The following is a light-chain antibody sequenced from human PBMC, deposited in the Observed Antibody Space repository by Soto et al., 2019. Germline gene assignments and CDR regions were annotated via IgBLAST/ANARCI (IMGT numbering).Light chain of an antibody. CDR3: QQYYSSPQT. J-gene: IGKJ1*01. CDR2: WAS. CDR1: QSVLYSSNNKNY. Sequence: DIVMTQSPDSLAVSLGERATINCKSSQSVLYSSNNKNYLAWYQHKLGQPPKLLIYWASTRESGVPDRFSGRGSGTDFPLTLRSLQAEDVAVYYCQQYYSSPQTFGQGTKVEIK. V-gene: IGKV4-1*01.